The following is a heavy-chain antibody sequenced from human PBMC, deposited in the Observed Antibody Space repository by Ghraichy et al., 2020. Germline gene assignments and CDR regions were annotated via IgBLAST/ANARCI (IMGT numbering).Heavy chain of an antibody. CDR3: ARASTVVRFYYDDGMDV. Sequence: GESLNISCVGSGFSFGSYNMNWVRQSQGKGLEWVAYITSSSRSIFYADSVKGRFTISRDNAQNSLSLQMNSLRDEDTAIYYCARASTVVRFYYDDGMDVWGQGTTVPVSS. J-gene: IGHJ6*02. CDR2: ITSSSRSI. D-gene: IGHD4-23*01. CDR1: GFSFGSYN. V-gene: IGHV3-48*02.